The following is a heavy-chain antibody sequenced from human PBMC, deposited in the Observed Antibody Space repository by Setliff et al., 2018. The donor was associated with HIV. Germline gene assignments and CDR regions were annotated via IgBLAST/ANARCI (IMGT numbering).Heavy chain of an antibody. CDR1: GGTFSSYA. CDR3: ARDRGGAAAGGYYYMDV. V-gene: IGHV1-69*05. J-gene: IGHJ6*03. CDR2: TIPIFDTA. Sequence: SVKVSCKASGGTFSSYAIRWERQAPGQGVAFMGGTIPIFDTANYAQNFQGRVTITTDESTSTAYMELSSLRSEDTAVYYCARDRGGAAAGGYYYMDVWGKGTTVTVSS. D-gene: IGHD6-13*01.